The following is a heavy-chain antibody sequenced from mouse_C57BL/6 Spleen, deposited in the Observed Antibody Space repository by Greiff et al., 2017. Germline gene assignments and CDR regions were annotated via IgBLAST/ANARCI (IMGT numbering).Heavy chain of an antibody. CDR2: INTYDSDT. J-gene: IGHJ4*01. Sequence: QVQLQQPGAELVRPGSSVKLSCKASGYTFTNYWMHWVKQSPIQGLEWIGNINTYDSDTRYHQKFKDKAPLTVDQSSSTAYMQHSSLTSEDSAVYYCARWLLQKGSMDYWGQGTSVTVSS. V-gene: IGHV1-52*01. D-gene: IGHD2-3*01. CDR1: GYTFTNYW. CDR3: ARWLLQKGSMDY.